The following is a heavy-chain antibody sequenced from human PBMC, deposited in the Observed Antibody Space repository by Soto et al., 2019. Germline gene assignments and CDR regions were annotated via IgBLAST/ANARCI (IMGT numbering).Heavy chain of an antibody. CDR3: AKAVDYIWGSYPTRGYYFDY. CDR1: GFSFDDYA. J-gene: IGHJ4*02. D-gene: IGHD3-16*02. CDR2: ISWNSGSI. Sequence: EVQLVESGGGLVQPGRSLRLSCAATGFSFDDYAMHWVRQAPGKGLEWVSGISWNSGSIGYADSVKGQFTNSRDNAKNPLYLQMNSLRAEDTALYYCAKAVDYIWGSYPTRGYYFDYWGQGTLVTVSS. V-gene: IGHV3-9*01.